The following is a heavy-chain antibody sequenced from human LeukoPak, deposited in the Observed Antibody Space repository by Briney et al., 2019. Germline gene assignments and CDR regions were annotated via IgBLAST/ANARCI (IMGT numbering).Heavy chain of an antibody. CDR3: ARARGAAATDY. CDR2: INHSGST. Sequence: SETLSLTCAVYGGSFSGYYWSWIRQPPGKGLEWIGEINHSGSTNYNPSLKSRVTISVDTSKNQFSLKLRSVTAADTAVYYCARARGAAATDYWGQGTLVTVSS. J-gene: IGHJ4*02. V-gene: IGHV4-34*01. D-gene: IGHD6-25*01. CDR1: GGSFSGYY.